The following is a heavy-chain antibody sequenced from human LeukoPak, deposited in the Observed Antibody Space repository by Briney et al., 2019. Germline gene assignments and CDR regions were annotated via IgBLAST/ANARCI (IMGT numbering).Heavy chain of an antibody. V-gene: IGHV1-2*06. CDR3: ARGPSGSDY. CDR1: GYTFTGYY. J-gene: IGHJ4*02. Sequence: ASVTVSCKVSGYTFTGYYLLWLRQAPGQGLEWMGRINPSSGGTNYAQKFQGRVTMTRGTSINTAYMALSSLRSDDTAVYYCARGPSGSDYWGQGTLVTVSS. D-gene: IGHD3-10*01. CDR2: INPSSGGT.